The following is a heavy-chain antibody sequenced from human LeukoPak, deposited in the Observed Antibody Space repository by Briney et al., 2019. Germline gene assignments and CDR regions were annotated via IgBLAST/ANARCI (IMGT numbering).Heavy chain of an antibody. J-gene: IGHJ4*02. Sequence: GGSLRLSCAASGFTFSSYAMHWVRQAPGKGLEWVAVISYDGSNKYYADSVKGRFTISRDNSKNTLYLQINSLRAEDTAVYYCARDRGNSHFDYWGQGTLVTVSS. CDR2: ISYDGSNK. D-gene: IGHD3-10*01. V-gene: IGHV3-30-3*01. CDR3: ARDRGNSHFDY. CDR1: GFTFSSYA.